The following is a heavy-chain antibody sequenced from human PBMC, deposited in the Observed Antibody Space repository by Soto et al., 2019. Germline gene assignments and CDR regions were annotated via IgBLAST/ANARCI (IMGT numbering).Heavy chain of an antibody. CDR2: INAGIGNT. V-gene: IGHV1-3*01. D-gene: IGHD2-2*02. J-gene: IGHJ5*02. Sequence: QVQLVQSGAEVKKPGASVKVSCKASGYTFTSYAMHWVRQAPGQRLEGMGGINAGIGNTKYSQKFQGRVTFTRSTSASTADMELSSLRSEDTAGYYCARVSCSSTSCYTAVLYSSSFNWFDPWGQGTLVTVSS. CDR3: ARVSCSSTSCYTAVLYSSSFNWFDP. CDR1: GYTFTSYA.